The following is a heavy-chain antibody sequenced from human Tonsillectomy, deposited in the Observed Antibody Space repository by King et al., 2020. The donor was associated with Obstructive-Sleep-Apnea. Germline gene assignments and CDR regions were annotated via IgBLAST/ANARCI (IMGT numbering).Heavy chain of an antibody. CDR1: GFTFSSYW. CDR2: IKQEVRAK. Sequence: VQLVESGGGLVQPGGSLRLSCAASGFTFSSYWMSWVRQAPGKGLEWVANIKQEVRAKYYVYSVKGRFTISRDNAKNSLFLQMNSLRAEDTAVYYCARVRGSYCLDVWGQGTTVTVSS. J-gene: IGHJ6*02. CDR3: ARVRGSYCLDV. D-gene: IGHD1-26*01. V-gene: IGHV3-7*03.